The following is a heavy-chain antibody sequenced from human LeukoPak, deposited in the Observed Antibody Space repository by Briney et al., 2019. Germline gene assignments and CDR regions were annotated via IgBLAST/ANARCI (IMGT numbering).Heavy chain of an antibody. V-gene: IGHV1-24*01. CDR1: GYTLTELS. J-gene: IGHJ4*02. CDR2: FDPEDGET. Sequence: ASVKVSCKVSGYTLTELSMRWVRQAPGKGLEWMGGFDPEDGETIYAQKFQGRVTMTEDTSTDTAYMELSSLRSEDTAVYYCATXXWQLVGATGFDYWGQGTLVTVSS. CDR3: ATXXWQLVGATGFDY. D-gene: IGHD1-26*01.